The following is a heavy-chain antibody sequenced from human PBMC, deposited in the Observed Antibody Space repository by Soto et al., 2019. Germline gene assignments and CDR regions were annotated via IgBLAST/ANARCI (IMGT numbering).Heavy chain of an antibody. Sequence: EVQLVESGGGLVQPGRSLRLSCAASGFTVDDYAMHWVRQAPGKGLEWVSGISWNSETIDYADSVKGRFTISRDNAKSSLFLQMNRLRPDDTALCYCAKDMKWGGMTTIHYFDSWGQGTLVTVSS. CDR2: ISWNSETI. CDR1: GFTVDDYA. V-gene: IGHV3-9*01. D-gene: IGHD4-17*01. J-gene: IGHJ4*02. CDR3: AKDMKWGGMTTIHYFDS.